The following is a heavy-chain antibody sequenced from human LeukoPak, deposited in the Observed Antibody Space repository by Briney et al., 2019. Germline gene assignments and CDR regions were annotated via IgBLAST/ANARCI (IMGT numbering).Heavy chain of an antibody. Sequence: PSETLSLTCTVSGGSISTSSYYWRWIRQPPGKGLEWIGSIYYSGSTYYNPSLKSRVTISVDTSKNQFSLELSSVTAADTTIYSCARHIALGFFDIWGQGTMVTVSS. CDR2: IYYSGST. CDR1: GGSISTSSYY. CDR3: ARHIALGFFDI. V-gene: IGHV4-39*01. J-gene: IGHJ3*02. D-gene: IGHD6-13*01.